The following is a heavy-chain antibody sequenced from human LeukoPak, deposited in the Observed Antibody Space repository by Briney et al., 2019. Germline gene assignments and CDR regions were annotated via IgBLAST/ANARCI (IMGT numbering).Heavy chain of an antibody. Sequence: SETLSLTCTVFGGSISSYYWSWIRQPPGKGLEWIGYIYYSGSTNYNPSLKSRVTISVDTSKNQFSLKLSSVTAADTAVYYCARPFSRDGYNLDAFDIWGQGTMVTVSS. CDR2: IYYSGST. J-gene: IGHJ3*02. CDR1: GGSISSYY. CDR3: ARPFSRDGYNLDAFDI. V-gene: IGHV4-59*08. D-gene: IGHD5-24*01.